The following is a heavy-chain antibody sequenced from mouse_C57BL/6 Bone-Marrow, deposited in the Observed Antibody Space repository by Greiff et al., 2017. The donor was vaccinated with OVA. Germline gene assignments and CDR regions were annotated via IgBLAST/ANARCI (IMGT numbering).Heavy chain of an antibody. CDR3: TRGAWFAY. CDR1: GFTFSDAW. Sequence: EVQVVESGGGLVQPGGSMKLSCAASGFTFSDAWMDWVRQSPEKGLEWVADIRNKANNHATYYAESVKGRFTISRDDSKSNVYLQMNSLRAEDTGIYYCTRGAWFAYWGQGTLVTVAA. J-gene: IGHJ3*01. CDR2: IRNKANNHAT. V-gene: IGHV6-6*01.